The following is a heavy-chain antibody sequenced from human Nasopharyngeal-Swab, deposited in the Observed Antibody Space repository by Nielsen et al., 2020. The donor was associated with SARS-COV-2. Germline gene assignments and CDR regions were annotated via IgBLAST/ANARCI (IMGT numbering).Heavy chain of an antibody. V-gene: IGHV3-7*01. CDR3: ARHYDYVWGSYRPFDY. CDR1: GFTFSSYW. D-gene: IGHD3-16*02. J-gene: IGHJ4*02. Sequence: GGSLRLSCAASGFTFSSYWMSWVRQAPGKGLEWVANIKQDGSEKYYVDSVKDRFTISRDNAKNSLYLQMNSLRAEDTAVYYCARHYDYVWGSYRPFDYWGQGTLVTVSS. CDR2: IKQDGSEK.